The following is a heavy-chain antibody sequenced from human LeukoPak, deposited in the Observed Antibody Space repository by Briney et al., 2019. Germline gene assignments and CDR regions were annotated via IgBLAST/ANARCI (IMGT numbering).Heavy chain of an antibody. CDR2: ISYDGSDK. D-gene: IGHD5-18*01. J-gene: IGHJ4*02. Sequence: GGSLRLSCAASGFTFNSYGMHWVRQAPGKGLEWVAVISYDGSDKYYADSVRGRFTISRDNAKNSLYLQMNSLRAEDTAVYYCARVQSGGYSYGYDFDYWGQGTLVTVSS. V-gene: IGHV3-30*03. CDR3: ARVQSGGYSYGYDFDY. CDR1: GFTFNSYG.